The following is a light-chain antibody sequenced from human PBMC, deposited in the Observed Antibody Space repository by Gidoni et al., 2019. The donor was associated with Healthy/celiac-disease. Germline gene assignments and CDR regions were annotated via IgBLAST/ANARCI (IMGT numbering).Light chain of an antibody. J-gene: IGLJ1*01. V-gene: IGLV2-11*01. CDR3: CSYAGSYTFYV. CDR2: DVS. Sequence: QSALTQPRPVSGSPGQSVTISCTGTSSDAGGYNYGSWYQQHPGKAPKLMIYDVSKRPSGVPDRFSGSKSGNTASLTISGLQAEDEADYYCCSYAGSYTFYVFGTGTKVTVL. CDR1: SSDAGGYNY.